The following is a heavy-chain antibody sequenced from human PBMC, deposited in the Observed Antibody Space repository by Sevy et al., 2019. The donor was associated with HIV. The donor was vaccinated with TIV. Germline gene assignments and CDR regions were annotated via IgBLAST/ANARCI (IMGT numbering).Heavy chain of an antibody. V-gene: IGHV3-30*03. CDR1: GFTFSDYG. D-gene: IGHD2-8*01. CDR2: ISYDGSKK. Sequence: GGSLRLSCAASGFTFSDYGMHWVRQAPGKGLEWVAVISYDGSKKQYVDSVKGRFSVSRDNSKNTLFLQMNRLRVEDTAVYYCARADAYFYDNGVQDNWFDPWGQGTLVTVSS. J-gene: IGHJ5*02. CDR3: ARADAYFYDNGVQDNWFDP.